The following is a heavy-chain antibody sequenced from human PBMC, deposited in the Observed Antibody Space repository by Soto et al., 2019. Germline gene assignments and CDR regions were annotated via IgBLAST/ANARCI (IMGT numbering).Heavy chain of an antibody. D-gene: IGHD3-9*01. V-gene: IGHV1-2*04. CDR2: INPNSGGT. CDR3: ASGTKAWYYDILAGYRGGNNCFDP. J-gene: IGHJ5*02. CDR1: GYTFTGYY. Sequence: GASVKDSCKASGYTFTGYYMHWVRQARGQGLEWMGWINPNSGGTNYAQKFQGWVTMTRDTSISTAYMEQSRLRSDDTAVYYCASGTKAWYYDILAGYRGGNNCFDPWGQGTLVTVSS.